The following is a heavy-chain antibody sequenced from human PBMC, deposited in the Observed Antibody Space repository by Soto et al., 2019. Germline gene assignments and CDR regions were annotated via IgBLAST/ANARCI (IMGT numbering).Heavy chain of an antibody. V-gene: IGHV4-39*01. D-gene: IGHD3-10*01. CDR3: ASHLTSLLSFGEPNSYFDY. CDR1: GGSISSSSYY. CDR2: IYYSGST. J-gene: IGHJ4*02. Sequence: SETLSLTCTVSGGSISSSSYYWGWIRQPPGRGLEWIGSIYYSGSTYYNPSLKSRVTISVDTSKNQFSLKLTSVTAADTAVYYCASHLTSLLSFGEPNSYFDYWGQGTLVTVSS.